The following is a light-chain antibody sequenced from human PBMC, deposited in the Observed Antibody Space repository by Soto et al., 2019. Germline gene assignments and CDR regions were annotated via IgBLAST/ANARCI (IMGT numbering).Light chain of an antibody. J-gene: IGKJ5*01. V-gene: IGKV3-20*01. CDR2: GAS. CDR1: QSVSSSY. Sequence: EIVLTQSPVTLSLSPGERATLSLRSSQSVSSSYLAWCQQKPGQAPRLLIYGASSRATGIPDRFSGSGSGTDFTLTIIRLEPEDFAVYYCQQYGSSPSTFGQGTRLEIK. CDR3: QQYGSSPST.